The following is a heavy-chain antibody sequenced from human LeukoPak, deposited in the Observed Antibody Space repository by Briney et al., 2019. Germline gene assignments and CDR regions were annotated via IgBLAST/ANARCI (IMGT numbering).Heavy chain of an antibody. CDR2: INHSGST. V-gene: IGHV4-34*01. CDR3: ARAGKAAAGKDY. J-gene: IGHJ4*02. D-gene: IGHD6-13*01. CDR1: GGSFSGYY. Sequence: SETLSLTCAVYGGSFSGYYCSWIRQPPGKGLEWIGEINHSGSTNYNPSLKSRVTISVDTSKNQFSLKLSSVTAADTAVYYCARAGKAAAGKDYWGQGTLVTVSS.